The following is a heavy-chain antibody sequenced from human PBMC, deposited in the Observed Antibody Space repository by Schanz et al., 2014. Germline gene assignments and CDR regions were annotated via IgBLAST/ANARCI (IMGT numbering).Heavy chain of an antibody. Sequence: EQVLESGGGFVQPGGSLRLSCATSGFTFTTFAMTWVRQAPGKGLEWVSGISDRGDGTNYGDSVRGRFTISRDNSRNTVYLQMNNVGVDDTATHYCVKTDAGWRFDYWGQGTLVIVSS. J-gene: IGHJ4*02. D-gene: IGHD6-19*01. CDR1: GFTFTTFA. CDR3: VKTDAGWRFDY. V-gene: IGHV3-23*01. CDR2: ISDRGDGT.